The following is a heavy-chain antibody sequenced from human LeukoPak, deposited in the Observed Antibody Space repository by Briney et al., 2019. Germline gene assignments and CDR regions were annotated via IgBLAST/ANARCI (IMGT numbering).Heavy chain of an antibody. V-gene: IGHV3-21*01. CDR3: ARSYYDYVWGINNWFDP. D-gene: IGHD3-16*01. Sequence: KPGGSLRLSCAASGFTFGSYSMNWVRQAPGKGLEWVSSISSSSSYIYYADSVKGRFTISRDNAKNSLYLQMNSLRAEDTAVYYCARSYYDYVWGINNWFDPWGQGTLVTVSS. CDR2: ISSSSSYI. CDR1: GFTFGSYS. J-gene: IGHJ5*02.